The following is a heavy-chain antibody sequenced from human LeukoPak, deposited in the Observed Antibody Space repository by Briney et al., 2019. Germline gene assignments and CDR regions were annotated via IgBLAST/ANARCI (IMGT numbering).Heavy chain of an antibody. CDR1: GFTFSSYA. J-gene: IGHJ4*02. CDR2: ISYDGSNK. CDR3: ARISHPVVITGNFDY. V-gene: IGHV3-30-3*01. D-gene: IGHD3-22*01. Sequence: GGSLRLSCAASGFTFSSYAMHWVRQAPGKGLEWVAVISYDGSNKYYADSVKGRFTISRDNSKNTLYLQMNSLRAEDTAVYYCARISHPVVITGNFDYWGQGTLVTVSS.